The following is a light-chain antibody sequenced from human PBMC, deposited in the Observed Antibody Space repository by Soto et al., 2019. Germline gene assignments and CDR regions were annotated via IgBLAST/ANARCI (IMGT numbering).Light chain of an antibody. V-gene: IGLV2-14*01. CDR3: SSYRSSSPCV. CDR1: SSDVGGYKY. J-gene: IGLJ1*01. Sequence: QSVLTQPASVSGSPGQSITISCTGTSSDVGGYKYVSWYQQYPGKAPKLMMYEVSNRPSGVSNRFSGSKSGNTASLTISGLQAEDEADYYCSSYRSSSPCVFGTGTKVTVL. CDR2: EVS.